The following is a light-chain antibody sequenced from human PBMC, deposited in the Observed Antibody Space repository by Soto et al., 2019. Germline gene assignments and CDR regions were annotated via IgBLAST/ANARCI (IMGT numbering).Light chain of an antibody. V-gene: IGLV2-14*01. CDR2: EVS. J-gene: IGLJ2*01. CDR3: SSYTRCSLRVI. CDR1: SSDIGGYNY. Sequence: QSALTQPASVSGSPGQSITISCTGTSSDIGGYNYVSWYQQHPGRAPKLMISEVSNRPSGVSNRFSGSKSGNTASLTISGLQAEDEAAYYCSSYTRCSLRVIFGGGTKLNVL.